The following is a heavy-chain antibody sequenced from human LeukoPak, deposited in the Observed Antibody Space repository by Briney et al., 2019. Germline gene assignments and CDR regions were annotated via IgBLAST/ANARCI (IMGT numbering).Heavy chain of an antibody. V-gene: IGHV3-23*01. Sequence: GGSLRLSCAASEFSVGSNYMTWVRQAPGKGLEWVSSVSTSGVGTYYADSVKGRFTISRDNSKNTLYLQMNSLRAEDTAVYYCAKGRVRNFDYWGQGTLVTVSS. CDR2: VSTSGVGT. CDR1: EFSVGSNY. CDR3: AKGRVRNFDY. J-gene: IGHJ4*02.